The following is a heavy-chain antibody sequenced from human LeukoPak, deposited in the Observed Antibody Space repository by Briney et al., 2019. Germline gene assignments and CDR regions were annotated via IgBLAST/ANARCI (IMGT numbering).Heavy chain of an antibody. J-gene: IGHJ3*02. CDR2: IYYSGST. CDR1: GGSISSYY. Sequence: SETLSLTCTVSGGSISSYYWSWIRQPPGKGLEWIGYIYYSGSTNYNPSLKSRVTISVDTSKNQFSLKLSSVTAADTAVYYCAGHALAFHDAFDISGQGTMVTASS. CDR3: AGHALAFHDAFDI. V-gene: IGHV4-59*01.